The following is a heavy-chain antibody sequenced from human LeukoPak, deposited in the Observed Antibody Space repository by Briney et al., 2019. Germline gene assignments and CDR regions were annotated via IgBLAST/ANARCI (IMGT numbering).Heavy chain of an antibody. CDR2: IIPIFGTA. D-gene: IGHD2-2*01. CDR1: GGTFSSYA. J-gene: IGHJ3*02. V-gene: IGHV1-69*06. Sequence: SVNVSCKASGGTFSSYAISWVRQAPGQGLEWMGGIIPIFGTANYAQKFQGRVTITADKSTSTAYIELSSLRSEDTAVYYCERDVCSSTSCYGKDAFDIWGQGTMVTVSS. CDR3: ERDVCSSTSCYGKDAFDI.